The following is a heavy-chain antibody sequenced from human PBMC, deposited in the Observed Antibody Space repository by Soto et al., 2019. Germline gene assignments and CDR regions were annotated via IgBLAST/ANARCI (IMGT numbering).Heavy chain of an antibody. CDR3: ARPRTAVTRQDFWSGYYGYYYYGMDV. V-gene: IGHV4-39*01. CDR1: GGSISSSSYY. J-gene: IGHJ6*02. CDR2: IYYSGST. D-gene: IGHD3-3*01. Sequence: SETLSLTCTVSGGSISSSSYYWGWIRQPPGKGLEWIGSIYYSGSTYYNPSLKSRVTISVDTSKNQFSLKLSSVTAADTAVYYCARPRTAVTRQDFWSGYYGYYYYGMDVWGQGTTVTVSS.